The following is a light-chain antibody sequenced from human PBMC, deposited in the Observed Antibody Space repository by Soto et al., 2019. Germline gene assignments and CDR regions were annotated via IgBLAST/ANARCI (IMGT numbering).Light chain of an antibody. Sequence: QSVLTQPPSASGSPGQSVTISCTGPSSDVGGYNYVAWYQQHPGKVPKLIIYEVNKRPSGVPDRFSGSKSGNTASLIVAGLQAEDEADYYCTSYACGNNVLGTGTKVTVL. CDR1: SSDVGGYNY. V-gene: IGLV2-8*01. CDR2: EVN. CDR3: TSYACGNNV. J-gene: IGLJ1*01.